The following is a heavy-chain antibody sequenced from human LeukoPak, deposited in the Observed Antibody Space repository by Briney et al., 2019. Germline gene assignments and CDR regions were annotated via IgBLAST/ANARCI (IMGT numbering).Heavy chain of an antibody. CDR1: GGSFSGYY. V-gene: IGHV4-34*01. Sequence: PSETLSLTCAVYGGSFSGYYWSWIRQPPGKGLEWIGEINHSGSTNYNPSLKSRVTISVDTSKDQFSPKLSSVTAADTAVYYCARHSNYYGSGSYFDYWGQGTLVTVSS. CDR2: INHSGST. D-gene: IGHD3-10*01. J-gene: IGHJ4*02. CDR3: ARHSNYYGSGSYFDY.